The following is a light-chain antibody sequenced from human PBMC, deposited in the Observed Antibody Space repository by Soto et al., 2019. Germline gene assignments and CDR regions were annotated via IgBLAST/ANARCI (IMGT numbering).Light chain of an antibody. Sequence: DIQMTQSPSSLSASVGDRVTITCRASQSISSYLNWYQQKPGKAPKLLIYAASILQSGVPSRFSGSGSGTDVTLSSSSLQPEDFATYYGQQSYSTPRPTFGGGTKVEIK. J-gene: IGKJ4*01. CDR3: QQSYSTPRPT. CDR1: QSISSY. CDR2: AAS. V-gene: IGKV1-39*01.